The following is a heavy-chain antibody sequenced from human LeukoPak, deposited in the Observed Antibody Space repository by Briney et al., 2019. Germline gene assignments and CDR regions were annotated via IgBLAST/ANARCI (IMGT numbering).Heavy chain of an antibody. J-gene: IGHJ4*02. D-gene: IGHD1-26*01. V-gene: IGHV4-4*07. CDR3: ARWGSGSYLDYFDY. CDR2: IYTSGST. Sequence: PSETLSLTCTVPGGSISSYYWSWIRQPAGKGLEWIGRIYTSGSTNYNPSLKSRVTMSVDTSKNQFSLKLSSVTAADTAVYYCARWGSGSYLDYFDYWGQGTLVTVSS. CDR1: GGSISSYY.